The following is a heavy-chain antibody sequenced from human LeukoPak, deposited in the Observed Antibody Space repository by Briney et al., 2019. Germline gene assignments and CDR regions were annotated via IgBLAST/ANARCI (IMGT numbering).Heavy chain of an antibody. CDR3: ARDRAPTYYYHSSGYYYPGPPDY. V-gene: IGHV1-2*02. CDR1: GYTFTGYY. D-gene: IGHD3-22*01. CDR2: INPNSGGT. Sequence: GASVKVSCKASGYTFTGYYMHWVRQAPGQGLEWMGWINPNSGGTNYAQKFQGRVTMTRDTSISTAYMELSRLRSDDTAVYYCARDRAPTYYYHSSGYYYPGPPDYWGQGTLVTVSS. J-gene: IGHJ4*02.